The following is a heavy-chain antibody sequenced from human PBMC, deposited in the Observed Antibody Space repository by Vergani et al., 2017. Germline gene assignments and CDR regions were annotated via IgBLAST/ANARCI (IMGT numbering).Heavy chain of an antibody. J-gene: IGHJ5*02. CDR2: ISSSSSTI. CDR3: AKGGDIVVVPAAVNWFDP. D-gene: IGHD2-2*01. V-gene: IGHV3-48*01. Sequence: EVQLVESGGGLVQPGGSLRLSCAASGFTFSSYSMNWVRQAPGKGLEWVSYISSSSSTIYYADSVKGRFTISRDNAKNSLYLQMNSLRAEDTAVYYCAKGGDIVVVPAAVNWFDPWGQGTLVTVSS. CDR1: GFTFSSYS.